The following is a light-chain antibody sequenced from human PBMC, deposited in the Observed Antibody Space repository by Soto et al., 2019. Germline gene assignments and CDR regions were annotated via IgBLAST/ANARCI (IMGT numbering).Light chain of an antibody. J-gene: IGKJ5*01. CDR3: QQRSNWIT. V-gene: IGKV3-11*01. CDR2: DAA. CDR1: QSVSSY. Sequence: EIVLTQSPDTLSLSPGERATLSCRASQSVSSYLAWYQQKPGQAPMLLIYDAANRATGIPARFSGSGSGTDFTLTISSLEPEDFAVYYCQQRSNWITFGQGTRLEIK.